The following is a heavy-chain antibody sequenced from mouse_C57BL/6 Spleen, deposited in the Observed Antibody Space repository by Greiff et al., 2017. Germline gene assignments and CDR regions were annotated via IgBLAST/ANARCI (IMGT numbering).Heavy chain of an antibody. Sequence: VKLVESGPGLVAPSQSLSITCTVSGFSLTSYGVHWVRQPPGKGLEWLVVIWSDGSTTYNSALKSRLSISKDNSTSQVFLKMNILQTDYTAMYYCARSYYDYDYAMDYWGQGTSVTVSS. CDR1: GFSLTSYG. J-gene: IGHJ4*01. CDR2: IWSDGST. D-gene: IGHD2-4*01. V-gene: IGHV2-6*03. CDR3: ARSYYDYDYAMDY.